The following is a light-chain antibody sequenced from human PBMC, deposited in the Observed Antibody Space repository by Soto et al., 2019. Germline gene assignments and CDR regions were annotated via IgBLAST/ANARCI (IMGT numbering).Light chain of an antibody. CDR3: QYLNSSPLS. J-gene: IGKJ4*01. Sequence: DIQLTQSPASLSASVGDRVTITCRASQGISSYLAWYQQKPGKAPKLLIYLASTLQSGVPSRFSGSGSGTDFSLTISRLQPEDAATYYWQYLNSSPLSFGGGTKVEIK. CDR1: QGISSY. V-gene: IGKV1-9*01. CDR2: LAS.